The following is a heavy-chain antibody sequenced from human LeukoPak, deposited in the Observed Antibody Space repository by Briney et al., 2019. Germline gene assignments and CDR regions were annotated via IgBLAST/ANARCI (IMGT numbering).Heavy chain of an antibody. CDR2: ILPVSNTA. V-gene: IGHV1-69*06. D-gene: IGHD3-22*01. Sequence: SVKVSCKASGGSFSNFGISWVRQAPGQGLEWMGGILPVSNTANNAQNFQGRVTFTADTSTGTAYMELSSLRSEDTAVYYCARGPGYYYDSSGYYYVPADYWGQGTLVTVSS. J-gene: IGHJ4*02. CDR3: ARGPGYYYDSSGYYYVPADY. CDR1: GGSFSNFG.